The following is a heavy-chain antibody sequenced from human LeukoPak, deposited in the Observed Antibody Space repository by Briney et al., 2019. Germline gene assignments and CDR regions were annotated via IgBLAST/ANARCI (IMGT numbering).Heavy chain of an antibody. J-gene: IGHJ4*02. D-gene: IGHD3-9*01. CDR3: VGYFDWLLADY. CDR1: GFTVSSNY. Sequence: PGGSLRLSCAASGFTVSSNYMSWVRQAPGKGLERVSVIYSGGSTYYADSVKGRFTISRDNSKNTLYLQMNSLRAEDTAVYYCVGYFDWLLADYWGQGTLVTVSS. CDR2: IYSGGST. V-gene: IGHV3-66*02.